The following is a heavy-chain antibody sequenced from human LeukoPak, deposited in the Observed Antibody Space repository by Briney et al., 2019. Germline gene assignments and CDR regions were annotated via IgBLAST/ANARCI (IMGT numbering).Heavy chain of an antibody. Sequence: SETLSLTCTVSGGSISSSSYSWGWIRQPPGKGLEWIGNIYYSGSTYYNPSLKSRVTISVDTSKNQFSLKLSSVTAADTAVYYCARRVPYYYDSSGLLGGYYFDYWGQGTLVTVSS. D-gene: IGHD3-22*01. CDR1: GGSISSSSYS. CDR2: IYYSGST. CDR3: ARRVPYYYDSSGLLGGYYFDY. V-gene: IGHV4-39*01. J-gene: IGHJ4*02.